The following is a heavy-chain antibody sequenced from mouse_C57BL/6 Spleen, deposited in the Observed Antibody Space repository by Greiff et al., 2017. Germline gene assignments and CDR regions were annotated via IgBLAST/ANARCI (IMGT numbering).Heavy chain of an antibody. CDR3: ARGMTTVVGSAMDY. CDR1: GYAFSSSW. J-gene: IGHJ4*01. CDR2: IYPGDGDT. D-gene: IGHD1-1*01. V-gene: IGHV1-82*01. Sequence: QVQLQQSGPELVKPGASVQISCKASGYAFSSSWMNWVKQRPGKGLEWIGRIYPGDGDTNYNGKFKGKATLTADKSSSTAYMQLISLTSEDSAVYFCARGMTTVVGSAMDYWGQGTSVTVSS.